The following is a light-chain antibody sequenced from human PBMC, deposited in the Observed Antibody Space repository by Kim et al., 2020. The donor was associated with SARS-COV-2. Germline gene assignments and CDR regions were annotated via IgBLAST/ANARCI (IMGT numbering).Light chain of an antibody. CDR2: LGS. J-gene: IGKJ2*01. V-gene: IGKV2-28*01. Sequence: EPASISCRSSQSLLYSNGYNYLDWYLQKPGQSPQLLIYLGSNRASGVPDRFNGSGSGTDFTLKVSRVEAEDVGVYYCMQALQIPQTFGQGTKLEI. CDR3: MQALQIPQT. CDR1: QSLLYSNGYNY.